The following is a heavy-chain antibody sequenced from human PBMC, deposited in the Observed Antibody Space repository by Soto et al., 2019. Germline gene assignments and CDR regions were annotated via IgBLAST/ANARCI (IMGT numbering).Heavy chain of an antibody. V-gene: IGHV4-34*01. CDR2: INHSGST. CDR1: GGSFSGYY. Sequence: SETLSLTCAVYGGSFSGYYWSWIRQPPGKGLEWIGEINHSGSTNYNPSLKSRVTISVDTSKNQFSLKLSSVTAADTAVYYCATKKGYCSGGSCYSDDYYYGMDVWGQGTTVTVSS. J-gene: IGHJ6*02. D-gene: IGHD2-15*01. CDR3: ATKKGYCSGGSCYSDDYYYGMDV.